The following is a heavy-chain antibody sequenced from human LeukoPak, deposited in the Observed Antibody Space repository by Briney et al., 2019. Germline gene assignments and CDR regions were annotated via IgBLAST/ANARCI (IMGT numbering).Heavy chain of an antibody. CDR3: ARHKVERWLQLGPFID. CDR1: GFTFSSYA. J-gene: IGHJ4*02. V-gene: IGHV3-23*01. D-gene: IGHD5-24*01. Sequence: GGSLRLSCAASGFTFSSYAMSWVRQAPGKGLEWVSAISGSGGSTYYADSVKGRFTISRDNSKNTLYLQMNSLRAEDTAVYYCARHKVERWLQLGPFIDWGQGTLVTVSS. CDR2: ISGSGGST.